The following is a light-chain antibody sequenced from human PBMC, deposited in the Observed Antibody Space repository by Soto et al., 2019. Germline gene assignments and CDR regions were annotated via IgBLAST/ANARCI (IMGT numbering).Light chain of an antibody. CDR3: QQSYSSLSLT. J-gene: IGKJ4*01. Sequence: DIQMTQSPSSLSASVGDRVTITCRASQSISSYLNWYQQKPGKAPKLLIYAASSLQSAVTSRFCGSGSGTDFTLTISSLHAEDFATFYCQQSYSSLSLTFGGGTNVEIK. CDR2: AAS. CDR1: QSISSY. V-gene: IGKV1-39*01.